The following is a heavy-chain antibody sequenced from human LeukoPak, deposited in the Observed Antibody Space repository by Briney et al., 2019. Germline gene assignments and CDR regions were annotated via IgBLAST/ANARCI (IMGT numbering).Heavy chain of an antibody. CDR1: GGSISSGGYS. J-gene: IGHJ4*02. V-gene: IGHV4-30-2*01. CDR3: ASLNYYDSSGYPVY. Sequence: PSETLSLTCAVSGGSISSGGYSWSWIRQPPGKGLEWIGYIYHSGSTYYNPSLKSRVTISVDRSKNQFSLKLSSVTAADTAVYYCASLNYYDSSGYPVYWGQGTLVTVSS. CDR2: IYHSGST. D-gene: IGHD3-22*01.